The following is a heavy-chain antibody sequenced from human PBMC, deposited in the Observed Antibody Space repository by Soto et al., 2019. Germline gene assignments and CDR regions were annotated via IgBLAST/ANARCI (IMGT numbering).Heavy chain of an antibody. J-gene: IGHJ4*02. CDR1: GFAFSSYA. D-gene: IGHD1-26*01. V-gene: IGHV3-23*01. CDR3: ANGSSGSYLLPH. Sequence: EVQLLESGGGLVQPGGSLRLSCAASGFAFSSYAMSWVRQAPGKGLEWVSGIRDSGGSTYYADSVKGRFTISRDNSRNTLYLQMSSLRAEDTAVYYCANGSSGSYLLPHWGQGTLVTVSS. CDR2: IRDSGGST.